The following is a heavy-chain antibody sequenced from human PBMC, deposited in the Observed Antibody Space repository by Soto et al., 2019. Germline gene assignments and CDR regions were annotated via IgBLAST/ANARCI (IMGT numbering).Heavy chain of an antibody. J-gene: IGHJ6*02. V-gene: IGHV1-69*18. CDR2: IIPLFGTP. Sequence: QVQLVQSGAEVKRPGSSVTVSCKASGGIFRTYSIYWVRQAPGQGLEWMGSIIPLFGTPNYAQKFQGRVIISADESTSTAYMEVTSLTSEDTAMYFCASRQGGILGIYSNMDVWGHGTTVPVSS. CDR3: ASRQGGILGIYSNMDV. CDR1: GGIFRTYS. D-gene: IGHD2-15*01.